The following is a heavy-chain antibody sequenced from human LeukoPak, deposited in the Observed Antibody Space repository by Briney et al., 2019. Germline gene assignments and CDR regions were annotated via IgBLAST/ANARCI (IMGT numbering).Heavy chain of an antibody. Sequence: GESLRLSCAVSGFTFNIYDMYWVRQAPGKGLEWVAFIRYDGGNEYYADSVKGRFTISRDNSKNTLYLQTNSLRPEDTAVYYCTKLASVSTDYWGQGTLVTVSS. CDR2: IRYDGGNE. CDR3: TKLASVSTDY. D-gene: IGHD4-11*01. V-gene: IGHV3-30*02. CDR1: GFTFNIYD. J-gene: IGHJ4*02.